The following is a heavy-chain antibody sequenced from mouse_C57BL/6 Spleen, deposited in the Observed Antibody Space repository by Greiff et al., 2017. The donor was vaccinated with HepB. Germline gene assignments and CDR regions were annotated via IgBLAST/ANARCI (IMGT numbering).Heavy chain of an antibody. J-gene: IGHJ2*01. D-gene: IGHD1-1*01. CDR3: ARNLGGSRYGY. CDR1: GYTFTSYW. CDR2: IHPNSGST. Sequence: QVQLQQPGAELVKPGASVKLSCKASGYTFTSYWMHWVKQRPGQGLEWIGMIHPNSGSTNYNEKFKSKATLTVDKSSSTAYMQLSSLTSEDSAVYYCARNLGGSRYGYWGQGTTLTVSS. V-gene: IGHV1-64*01.